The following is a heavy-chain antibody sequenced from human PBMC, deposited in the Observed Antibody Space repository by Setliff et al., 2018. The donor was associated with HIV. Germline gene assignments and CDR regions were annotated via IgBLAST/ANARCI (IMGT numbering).Heavy chain of an antibody. V-gene: IGHV4-38-2*01. Sequence: PSETLSLTCDVSGYSINNIHYWGWIRQPPGKGLECLGNIYDGGTTYHNPSLKGRVTISMDTSKAQFSLKLISVTAADTAVYYCVRRDVSFLFGQFDSWGQGILVTVS. CDR3: VRRDVSFLFGQFDS. CDR2: IYDGGTT. CDR1: GYSINNIHY. D-gene: IGHD3-10*02. J-gene: IGHJ4*02.